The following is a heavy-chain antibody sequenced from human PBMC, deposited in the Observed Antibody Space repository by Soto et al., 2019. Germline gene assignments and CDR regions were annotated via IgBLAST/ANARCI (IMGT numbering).Heavy chain of an antibody. V-gene: IGHV1-69*13. D-gene: IGHD6-19*01. CDR1: GGTFSSYA. CDR3: ARAVAGFVDVYYFDY. Sequence: SVKVSCKASGGTFSSYAISWVRQAPGQGLEWMGGIIPIFGTANYAQKFQGRVTITADESTSTAYMELSSLRSEDTAVYYCARAVAGFVDVYYFDYWGQGTLVTVSS. CDR2: IIPIFGTA. J-gene: IGHJ4*02.